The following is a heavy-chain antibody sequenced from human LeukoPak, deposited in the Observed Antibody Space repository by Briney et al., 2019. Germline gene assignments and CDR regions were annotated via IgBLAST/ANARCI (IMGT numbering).Heavy chain of an antibody. CDR2: VRQDGSET. J-gene: IGHJ6*04. Sequence: GGSLRLSCAASGFTFSTFWMSWVRQAPGKGLEWVANVRQDGSETYYVDSVKGRFFISRDNAENSLYLQMNSLRAEDTAVYYCAELGITMIGGVWGKGTTVTVSS. V-gene: IGHV3-7*01. D-gene: IGHD3-10*02. CDR1: GFTFSTFW. CDR3: AELGITMIGGV.